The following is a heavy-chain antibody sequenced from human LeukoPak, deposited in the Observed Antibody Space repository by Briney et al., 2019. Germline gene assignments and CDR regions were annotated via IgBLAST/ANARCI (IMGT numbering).Heavy chain of an antibody. J-gene: IGHJ4*02. CDR3: ARPPLGGYSDYDWGCFDY. CDR1: GFTFSSYC. CDR2: ISSSSSYI. D-gene: IGHD5-12*01. V-gene: IGHV3-21*01. Sequence: GGSLRLSCAASGFTFSSYCMNWVRQAPGKGLEWVSSISSSSSYIYYADSVKGRFTISRDNAKNSLYLQMNSLRAEDTAVYYCARPPLGGYSDYDWGCFDYWGQGTLVTVSS.